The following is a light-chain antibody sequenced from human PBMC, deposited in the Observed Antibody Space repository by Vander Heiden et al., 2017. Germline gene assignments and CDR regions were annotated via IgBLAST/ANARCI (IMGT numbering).Light chain of an antibody. CDR2: DDS. CDR3: QVWDSSSDHVV. V-gene: IGLV3-21*02. J-gene: IGLJ2*01. CDR1: NIGSKG. Sequence: SYVLTQPPSVSVAPGQTARITCGGNNIGSKGVHWFQQKTGKAPVLVAYDDSDRPSGIPERFSGSNSGNTATLTISRVEAGDEADYYCQVWDSSSDHVVFGGGTKLTVL.